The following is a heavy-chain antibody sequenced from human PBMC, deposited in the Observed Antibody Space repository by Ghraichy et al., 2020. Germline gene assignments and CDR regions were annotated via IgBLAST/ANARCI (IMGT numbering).Heavy chain of an antibody. J-gene: IGHJ4*02. CDR2: INHSGST. CDR1: GGSISSSNW. D-gene: IGHD3-22*01. V-gene: IGHV4-4*02. Sequence: SETLSLTCAVSGGSISSSNWWSWVRQPQGKGVEWIGEINHSGSTNYNPSNKSRDTISVDKTKNQFSLKLSSVTAADTAVYYCARETYYYDSSGSPSTYYLDYWCQGTLVTVSS. CDR3: ARETYYYDSSGSPSTYYLDY.